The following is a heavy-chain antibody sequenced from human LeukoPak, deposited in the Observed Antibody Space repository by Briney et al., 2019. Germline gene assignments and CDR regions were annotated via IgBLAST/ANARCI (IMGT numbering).Heavy chain of an antibody. CDR2: IYYSGST. Sequence: PSETLSLTCTVSGGSISSSSYYWGWIRQPPGKGLEWIGSIYYSGSTYYNPSLKSRVTISVDTSKNQFSLKLSSVTAADTAVYYCARLVEYNWNPENYWGQGTLVTVSS. V-gene: IGHV4-39*01. J-gene: IGHJ4*02. CDR1: GGSISSSSYY. CDR3: ARLVEYNWNPENY. D-gene: IGHD1-20*01.